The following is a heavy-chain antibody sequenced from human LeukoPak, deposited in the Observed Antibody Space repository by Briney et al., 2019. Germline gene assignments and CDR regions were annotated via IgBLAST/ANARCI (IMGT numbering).Heavy chain of an antibody. CDR1: GYTFTGYY. Sequence: ASVKVSCKASGYTFTGYYMHWVRQAPGQGLEWMGRINPNSGGTNYAQKFQGRVTMTRDTSISTAYMELSRLRSDDTAVYYCARAPPIYWSGYTYYYGMDVWGQGTTVTVSS. J-gene: IGHJ6*02. D-gene: IGHD3-3*01. V-gene: IGHV1-2*06. CDR3: ARAPPIYWSGYTYYYGMDV. CDR2: INPNSGGT.